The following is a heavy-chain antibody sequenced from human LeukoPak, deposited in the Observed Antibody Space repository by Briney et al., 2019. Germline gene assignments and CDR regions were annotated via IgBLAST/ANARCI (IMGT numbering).Heavy chain of an antibody. CDR1: GYTFTSYD. Sequence: ASVKVSCKASGYTFTSYDINWVRQATGQGLEWMGWMNPNSGNTGYAQKFQGRVTMTRNTSISTAYMELSSLRSEDTAVYYCARSRPRRGGAAFDIWGQGTMVTVSS. CDR2: MNPNSGNT. J-gene: IGHJ3*02. V-gene: IGHV1-8*01. CDR3: ARSRPRRGGAAFDI. D-gene: IGHD3-10*01.